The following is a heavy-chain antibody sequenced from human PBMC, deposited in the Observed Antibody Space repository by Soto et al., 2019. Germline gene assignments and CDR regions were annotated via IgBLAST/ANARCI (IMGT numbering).Heavy chain of an antibody. CDR1: GYTFTSYG. Sequence: QVQLVQSGAEVKKPGASVKVSCKASGYTFTSYGISWVRQAPGQGLEWMGWISAYNGNTNYAKKFQGRVTMTPDTSTSTAYMGLRSLRSDDTAVYYCARDRGAYGMDVWGQGTTVTVSS. CDR3: ARDRGAYGMDV. CDR2: ISAYNGNT. J-gene: IGHJ6*02. V-gene: IGHV1-18*01.